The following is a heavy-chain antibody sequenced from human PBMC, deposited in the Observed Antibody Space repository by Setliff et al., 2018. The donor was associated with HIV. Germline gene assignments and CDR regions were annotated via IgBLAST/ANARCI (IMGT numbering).Heavy chain of an antibody. V-gene: IGHV1-8*02. CDR2: VNPYSGNS. CDR3: ARGYASGSGSYYYDY. J-gene: IGHJ4*02. CDR1: GYIFATYD. Sequence: ASVKVSCKPSGYIFATYDINWVRQAAGQGLEWLGWVNPYSGNSGYAQKFHGRLTMTRDTSRGTAHMELRSLRSDDTAVYFCARGYASGSGSYYYDYWGQGTLVT. D-gene: IGHD2-15*01.